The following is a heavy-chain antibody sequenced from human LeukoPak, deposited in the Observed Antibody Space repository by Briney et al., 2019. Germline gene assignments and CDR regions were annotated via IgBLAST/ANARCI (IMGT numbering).Heavy chain of an antibody. Sequence: SETLSLTCTVSGGSISSYYWSWIRQPPGKGLEWIGYIYYSGSTNYNPSLKSRVTISVDTSKNQFSLKLSSVTAADTAVYYCARHDGDYDFWSGYYKDWGQGTLVTDSS. CDR3: ARHDGDYDFWSGYYKD. CDR1: GGSISSYY. CDR2: IYYSGST. J-gene: IGHJ4*02. D-gene: IGHD3-3*01. V-gene: IGHV4-59*08.